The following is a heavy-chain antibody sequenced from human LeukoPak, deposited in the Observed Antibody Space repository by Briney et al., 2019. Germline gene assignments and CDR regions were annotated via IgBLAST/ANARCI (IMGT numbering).Heavy chain of an antibody. CDR2: SRNKASSYTS. J-gene: IGHJ6*02. D-gene: IGHD1/OR15-1a*01. CDR1: GFTFSDHY. Sequence: GGSLRLSCVASGFTFSDHYLDLGGSVHGNGPASVGRSRNKASSYTSEYAASVKGRFTISRDVSKSSLYLQMNSLKTEDTAVYYCGRVAINANNGMDVWGQGTTVTVSS. V-gene: IGHV3-72*01. CDR3: GRVAINANNGMDV.